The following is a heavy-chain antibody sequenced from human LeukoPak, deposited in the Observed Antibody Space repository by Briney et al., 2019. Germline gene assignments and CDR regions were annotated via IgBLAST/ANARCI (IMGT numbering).Heavy chain of an antibody. D-gene: IGHD2-15*01. CDR2: IIPIFGTA. CDR1: GGAFSSYA. J-gene: IGHJ4*02. Sequence: SVKVSCKASGGAFSSYAISRVRQAPGQGLEWMGGIIPIFGTANYAQKFQGRVTITADKSTSTAYMELSSLRSEDTAVYYCASGKSGSDSYYFDYWGQGTLVTVSS. V-gene: IGHV1-69*06. CDR3: ASGKSGSDSYYFDY.